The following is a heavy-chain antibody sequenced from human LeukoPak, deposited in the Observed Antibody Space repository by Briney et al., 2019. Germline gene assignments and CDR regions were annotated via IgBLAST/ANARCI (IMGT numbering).Heavy chain of an antibody. D-gene: IGHD6-13*01. CDR2: IYPGDSNT. V-gene: IGHV5-51*01. Sequence: GESLKISCKGSGYIFTNYWINWVRQMPGKGLEWMGIIYPGDSNTRYSPSFQGQVTISVDKSISTAYLQWSSLKASDTAMYYCARHFGYSSSWFVDYWGQGSLVTVSS. CDR3: ARHFGYSSSWFVDY. J-gene: IGHJ4*02. CDR1: GYIFTNYW.